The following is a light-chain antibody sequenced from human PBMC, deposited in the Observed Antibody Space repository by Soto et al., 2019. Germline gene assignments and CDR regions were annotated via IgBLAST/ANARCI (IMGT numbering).Light chain of an antibody. CDR3: SSYTSSSTYV. CDR2: DVT. Sequence: QSALTQPASVSGSPGQSITISCTGTRSDVGGYNYVYWHQQHPGKAPKLMIYDVTNRPSGVSDRFSGSKSGNTGSLTISGLQAEDEADYYCSSYTSSSTYVFGAGTKVTVL. V-gene: IGLV2-14*01. J-gene: IGLJ1*01. CDR1: RSDVGGYNY.